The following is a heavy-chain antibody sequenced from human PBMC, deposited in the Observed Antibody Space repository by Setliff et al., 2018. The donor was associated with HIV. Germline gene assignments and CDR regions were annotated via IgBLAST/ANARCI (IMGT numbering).Heavy chain of an antibody. CDR1: GGTFSSYA. CDR2: IIPILGIA. V-gene: IGHV1-69*10. CDR3: ARQNRYYYGSGSFHNWFDP. D-gene: IGHD3-10*01. Sequence: SVKVSCKASGGTFSSYAISWVRQAPGQGLEWMGGIIPILGIANYAQKFQGRVTITADKSTSTAYMELSSLRSEDTAVYYCARQNRYYYGSGSFHNWFDPWCQGTLVTVSS. J-gene: IGHJ5*02.